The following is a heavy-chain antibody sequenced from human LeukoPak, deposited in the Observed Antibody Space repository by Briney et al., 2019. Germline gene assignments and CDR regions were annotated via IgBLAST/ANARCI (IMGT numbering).Heavy chain of an antibody. CDR2: INPSGGST. D-gene: IGHD7-27*01. CDR1: GYTFTSYS. J-gene: IGHJ3*02. V-gene: IGHV1-46*01. CDR3: ARLSVLGAFDI. Sequence: ASVKVSCKASGYTFTSYSMHWVRQAPGQGLEWMGVINPSGGSTRYAQKFQGRATVTRDTSTSTVCLELRSLRSEDTAVYYCARLSVLGAFDIWGQGTMVTVSS.